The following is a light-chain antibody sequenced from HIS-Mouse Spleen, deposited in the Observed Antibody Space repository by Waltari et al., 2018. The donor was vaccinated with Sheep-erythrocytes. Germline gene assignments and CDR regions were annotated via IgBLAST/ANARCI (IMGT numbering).Light chain of an antibody. CDR3: CSYAGSYNHV. CDR2: DVS. V-gene: IGLV2-11*01. Sequence: QSALTQPRSVSGSPGQSVPISCTGTSSDVGGYNYVSWYQRYPGKAPKLMIYDVSKRPSGVPDRFSGSKSGNTASLTISGLQAEDEADYYCCSYAGSYNHVFATGTKVTVL. CDR1: SSDVGGYNY. J-gene: IGLJ1*01.